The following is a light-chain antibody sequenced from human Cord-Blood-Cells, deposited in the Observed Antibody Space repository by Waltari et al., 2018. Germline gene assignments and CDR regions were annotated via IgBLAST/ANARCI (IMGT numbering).Light chain of an antibody. J-gene: IGLJ3*02. CDR3: SSYTSSRV. CDR2: DVS. V-gene: IGLV2-14*01. CDR1: SSDVGGYNY. Sequence: QSALTQPASVSGSPGQSITISCTGTSSDVGGYNYVSWYQQHPGKAPKLIIYDVSKRPSGVSNRFSGSKSGNTASLTISGLQAEDEADYYCSSYTSSRVFGGGTK.